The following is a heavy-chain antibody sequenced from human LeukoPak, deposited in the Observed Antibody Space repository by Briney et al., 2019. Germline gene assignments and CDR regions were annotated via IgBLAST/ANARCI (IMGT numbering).Heavy chain of an antibody. Sequence: PSETLSLTCTVSGGSVSSGSYYWSWIRQPPGKGLEWIGYIYYSGSTYYNPSLKSRVSISVDTSKNQFSLKLSSVTAADTAVYYCARDYYDSSGYYAFDYWGQGTLVTVSS. CDR3: ARDYYDSSGYYAFDY. D-gene: IGHD3-22*01. J-gene: IGHJ4*02. CDR2: IYYSGST. V-gene: IGHV4-61*01. CDR1: GGSVSSGSYY.